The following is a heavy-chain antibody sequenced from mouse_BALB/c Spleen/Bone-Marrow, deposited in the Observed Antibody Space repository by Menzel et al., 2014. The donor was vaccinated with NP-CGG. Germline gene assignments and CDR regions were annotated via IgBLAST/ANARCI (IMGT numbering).Heavy chain of an antibody. V-gene: IGHV1S81*02. J-gene: IGHJ4*01. D-gene: IGHD1-1*01. Sequence: VQLQQSGAELVKPGASVKLSCKASGYTFTGYWMHWVKQRPGQGLEWIGEINPSNGRTNYNEKFKSMTTLTVDKSSRTAYMQLSSLTSKDSAVFYCARLIYGSSYIVDFWGQGTSVTVSS. CDR3: ARLIYGSSYIVDF. CDR1: GYTFTGYW. CDR2: INPSNGRT.